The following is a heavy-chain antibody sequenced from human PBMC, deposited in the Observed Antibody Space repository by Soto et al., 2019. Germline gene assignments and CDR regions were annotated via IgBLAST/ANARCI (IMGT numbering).Heavy chain of an antibody. D-gene: IGHD6-19*01. CDR2: ISGSGGST. J-gene: IGHJ4*02. Sequence: QPGGSLRLSCTASGFTFSSYAMSWVRQAPGKGLEWASAISGSGGSTYYSDSVKGRFSISRDNSKNTLYLQTSSLRAEDTAVYYCAKDRVAVAEFDYWGQGALVTVSS. CDR3: AKDRVAVAEFDY. CDR1: GFTFSSYA. V-gene: IGHV3-23*01.